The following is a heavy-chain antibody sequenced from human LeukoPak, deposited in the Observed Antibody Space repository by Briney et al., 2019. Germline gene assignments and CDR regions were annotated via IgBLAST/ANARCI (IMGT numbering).Heavy chain of an antibody. J-gene: IGHJ4*02. V-gene: IGHV3-15*01. CDR3: STSRPTGYYNS. Sequence: GGSLRLSCAASGFTFSNAWMSWVRQAPGKGLEWVGRIKSKTDGGTKDYAAPVKGRFTISRDDSKNTLYLQMNSLKTEDIAVYYCSTSRPTGYYNSWGQGTLVTVSS. D-gene: IGHD3-9*01. CDR1: GFTFSNAW. CDR2: IKSKTDGGTK.